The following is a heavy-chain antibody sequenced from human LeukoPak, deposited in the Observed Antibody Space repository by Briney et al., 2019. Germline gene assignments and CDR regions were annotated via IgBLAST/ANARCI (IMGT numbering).Heavy chain of an antibody. V-gene: IGHV1-69*13. CDR1: GGTFSSYA. Sequence: GASVKASCKASGGTFSSYAISWVLQAPGQGLEWMGGIIPIFGTANYAQKFQGRVTITADESTSTAYMELSSLRSEDTAVYYCARDTIFGVVTILHDAFDIWGQGTMVTVSS. J-gene: IGHJ3*02. CDR2: IIPIFGTA. CDR3: ARDTIFGVVTILHDAFDI. D-gene: IGHD3-3*01.